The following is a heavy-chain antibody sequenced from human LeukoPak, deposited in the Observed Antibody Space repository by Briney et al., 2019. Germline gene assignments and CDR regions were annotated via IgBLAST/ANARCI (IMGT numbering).Heavy chain of an antibody. V-gene: IGHV4-39*01. CDR1: GGSISSSSYY. Sequence: PSETLSLTYTVSGGSISSSSYYWGWIRQPPGKGLEWIGSIYYSGSTYYNPSLKSRVTISVDTSKNQFSLKLSSVTAADTAVYYCARAIAVADYDYWGQGTLVTVPS. CDR3: ARAIAVADYDY. CDR2: IYYSGST. J-gene: IGHJ4*02. D-gene: IGHD6-19*01.